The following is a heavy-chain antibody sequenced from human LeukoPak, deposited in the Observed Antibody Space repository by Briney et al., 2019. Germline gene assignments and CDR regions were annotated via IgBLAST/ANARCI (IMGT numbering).Heavy chain of an antibody. CDR1: GGSFSGYY. V-gene: IGHV4-34*01. Sequence: SETLSLTCAVYGGSFSGYYWSWIRQPPGKGLEWIGEINHSGSTNYNPSLKSRVTISVDTSKNQFSLKLSSVTAADTAVYYCARERATRAPNYYYYGMDVWGQGTTVTVSS. CDR2: INHSGST. CDR3: ARERATRAPNYYYYGMDV. J-gene: IGHJ6*02.